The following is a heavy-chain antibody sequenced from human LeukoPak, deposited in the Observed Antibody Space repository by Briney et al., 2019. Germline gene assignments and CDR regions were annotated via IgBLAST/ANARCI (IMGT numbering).Heavy chain of an antibody. CDR3: ARGILAKVYATFDY. CDR1: GESFSDYY. V-gene: IGHV4-34*12. D-gene: IGHD2-8*01. J-gene: IGHJ4*02. CDR2: IIHSGRT. Sequence: PSETLSLTCTVFGESFSDYYWAWVRQPPGKGLEWIGEIIHSGRTNYNPSLKSRVTISVDTSKNQFSLKLTSVTAADTAVYYCARGILAKVYATFDYWGQGTLVTVSS.